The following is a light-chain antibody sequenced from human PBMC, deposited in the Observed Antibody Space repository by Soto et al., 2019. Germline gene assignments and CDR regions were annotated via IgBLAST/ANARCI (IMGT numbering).Light chain of an antibody. J-gene: IGLJ1*01. Sequence: LTQPASVSGSPGQSITISCTGTSSDIGGYNYVSWYQQYPGKAPKVMIYDVSNRPSGVSNRFSGSKSGNTASLTISGLQAEDEADYYCSSYTSSSTLEVFGTGTKVTVL. CDR1: SSDIGGYNY. V-gene: IGLV2-14*01. CDR2: DVS. CDR3: SSYTSSSTLEV.